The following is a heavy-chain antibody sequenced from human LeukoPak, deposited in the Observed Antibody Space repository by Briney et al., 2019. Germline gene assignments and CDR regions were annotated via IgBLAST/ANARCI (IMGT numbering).Heavy chain of an antibody. Sequence: SETLSLTCTVSGGSISSGSYYWSWIRQPAGKELEWIGRIYTSGSTNYNPSLKSRVTISVDTSKNQFSLKLSSVTAADTAVYYCAREVGYQLLLYYFDYWGQGTLVTVSS. CDR2: IYTSGST. V-gene: IGHV4-61*02. J-gene: IGHJ4*02. CDR3: AREVGYQLLLYYFDY. CDR1: GGSISSGSYY. D-gene: IGHD2-2*01.